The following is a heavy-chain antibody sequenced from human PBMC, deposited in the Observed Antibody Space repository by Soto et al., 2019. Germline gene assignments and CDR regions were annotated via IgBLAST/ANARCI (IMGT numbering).Heavy chain of an antibody. D-gene: IGHD2-2*01. CDR1: GGTFSSYA. V-gene: IGHV1-69*12. Sequence: QVQLVQSGAEVKKPGSSVKVSCKASGGTFSSYAISWVRQAPGQGLEWMGGIIPIFGTANYAQKFQGRVTITADESTTTAYMELSSLRSEDTAVYYCARALGYCISTSCLHGMDVWGEGATVTVSS. J-gene: IGHJ6*04. CDR2: IIPIFGTA. CDR3: ARALGYCISTSCLHGMDV.